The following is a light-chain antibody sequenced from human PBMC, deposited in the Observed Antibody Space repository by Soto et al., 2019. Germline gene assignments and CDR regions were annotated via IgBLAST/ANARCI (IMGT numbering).Light chain of an antibody. CDR3: SSFTTSSTWV. CDR2: EVS. J-gene: IGLJ3*02. Sequence: ALTQPASVSGSPGQSITISCTGASSDVGNCNCVSWYQQHPGKAPKLMIYEVSNRPSGVSDRFSGSKAGNTASLTISGLQAEDEADYYCSSFTTSSTWVFGGGTKLTVL. V-gene: IGLV2-14*01. CDR1: SSDVGNCNC.